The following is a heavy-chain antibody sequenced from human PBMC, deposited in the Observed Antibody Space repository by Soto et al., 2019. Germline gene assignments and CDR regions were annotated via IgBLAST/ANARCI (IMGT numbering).Heavy chain of an antibody. J-gene: IGHJ6*02. D-gene: IGHD2-2*02. CDR1: GFTFSDYY. CDR2: ISSSGSTI. CDR3: ATWGLKVVPAAISPWYYYYGMDV. V-gene: IGHV3-11*01. Sequence: QVQLVESGGGLVKPGGSLRLSCAASGFTFSDYYMSWIRQAPGKGLEWVSYISSSGSTIYYADSVKGRFTISRDNAKNSLYLQMNSLRAEDTAVYYCATWGLKVVPAAISPWYYYYGMDVWGQGTTVTVSS.